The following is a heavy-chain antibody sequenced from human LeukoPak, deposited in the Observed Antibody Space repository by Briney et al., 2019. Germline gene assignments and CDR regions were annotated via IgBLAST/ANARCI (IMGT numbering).Heavy chain of an antibody. J-gene: IGHJ6*02. CDR2: IYYSGST. Sequence: SETLSLTCTVSGCSISSYYWSWIRQPPGKGLEWIGYIYYSGSTNYNPSLTSRVTISVDTSKNQFSLKLSSVTAADTAVYYCARGRGRSNYYYYYGMDVWGQGTTVTVSS. CDR3: ARGRGRSNYYYYYGMDV. CDR1: GCSISSYY. D-gene: IGHD3-16*01. V-gene: IGHV4-59*01.